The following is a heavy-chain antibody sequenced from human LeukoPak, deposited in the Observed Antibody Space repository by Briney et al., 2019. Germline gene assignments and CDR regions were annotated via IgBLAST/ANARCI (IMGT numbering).Heavy chain of an antibody. Sequence: SETLSLTCVVYGASFSGNYWTWTRQPPGKGLEWIGEINHSGSTNYNPSLKSRVTMSVDTSKNQFSLKLSSVTAADTAVYFCARGDCSSTTCFHYYFDYWGQGTLVTVSS. CDR1: GASFSGNY. J-gene: IGHJ4*02. V-gene: IGHV4-34*01. CDR2: INHSGST. CDR3: ARGDCSSTTCFHYYFDY. D-gene: IGHD2-2*01.